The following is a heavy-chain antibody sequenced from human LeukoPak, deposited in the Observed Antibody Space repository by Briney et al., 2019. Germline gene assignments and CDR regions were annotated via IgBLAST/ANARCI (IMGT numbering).Heavy chain of an antibody. D-gene: IGHD2-15*01. CDR1: GGSISSGVYY. Sequence: SETLSLTCTVSGGSISSGVYYWSWIRQHPGKGLEWIGYIYYSGSTYYSPSLKSRLTMSVDTSKNQFSLKLSSVTAADTAVYYCARDLGGGSFDFWGQGTLVTVSS. CDR2: IYYSGST. V-gene: IGHV4-31*03. CDR3: ARDLGGGSFDF. J-gene: IGHJ4*02.